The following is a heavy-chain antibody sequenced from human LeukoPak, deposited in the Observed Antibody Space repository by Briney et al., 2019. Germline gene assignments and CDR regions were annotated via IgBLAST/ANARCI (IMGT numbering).Heavy chain of an antibody. D-gene: IGHD2-15*01. CDR1: GGSISSGVYY. Sequence: SETLSLTCTVSGGSISSGVYYWSWIRQHPGKGLEWIGYIYYSGSTYYSPSLKSRLTMSVDTSKNQFSLKLSSVTAADTAVYYCARDLGGGSFDFWGQGTLVTVSS. CDR2: IYYSGST. V-gene: IGHV4-31*03. CDR3: ARDLGGGSFDF. J-gene: IGHJ4*02.